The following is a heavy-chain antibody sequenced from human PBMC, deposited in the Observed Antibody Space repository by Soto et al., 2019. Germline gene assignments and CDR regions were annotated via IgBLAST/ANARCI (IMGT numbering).Heavy chain of an antibody. CDR3: ARAVGISVTGLDL. J-gene: IGHJ5*02. V-gene: IGHV1-8*01. D-gene: IGHD2-21*02. CDR1: GYNFPSFN. CDR2: MNPTNGNA. Sequence: QERLVQSGAELRRPGASVKIYCRASGYNFPSFNVNWVRQASGQGPEWLGWMNPTNGNAAFARDFQGRLTMTRDLSTDTAFLELGGLSSGDTAIYYCARAVGISVTGLDLWGPGTLVTVS.